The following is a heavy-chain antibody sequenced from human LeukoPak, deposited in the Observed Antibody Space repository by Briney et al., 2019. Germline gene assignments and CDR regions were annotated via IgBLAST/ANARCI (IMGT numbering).Heavy chain of an antibody. CDR3: ARSAGGFDY. CDR1: GGSISSYY. V-gene: IGHV4-34*01. CDR2: INHSGST. D-gene: IGHD3-10*01. Sequence: SETLSLTCTVSGGSISSYYWSWIRQPPGKGLEWIGEINHSGSTNYNPSLKSRVTISVDTSKNQFSLKLSSVTAADTAVYYCARSAGGFDYWGQGTLVTVSS. J-gene: IGHJ4*02.